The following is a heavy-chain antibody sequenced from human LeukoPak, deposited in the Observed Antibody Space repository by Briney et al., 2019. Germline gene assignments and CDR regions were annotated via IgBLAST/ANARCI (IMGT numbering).Heavy chain of an antibody. D-gene: IGHD6-19*01. CDR2: ISGGTT. V-gene: IGHV3-49*03. CDR1: GFTFGDYL. CDR3: SRGSGWLSVY. Sequence: PGGSLRLSCTASGFTFGDYLMSWFRQAPGKGMEWIGFISGGTTEYAASVKGRFTISRDDSTSIAYLQMNNLTPEDTAVYYCSRGSGWLSVYWGQGTLVTVSS. J-gene: IGHJ4*02.